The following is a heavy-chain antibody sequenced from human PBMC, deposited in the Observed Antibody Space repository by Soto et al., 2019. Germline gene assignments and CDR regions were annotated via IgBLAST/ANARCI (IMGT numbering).Heavy chain of an antibody. D-gene: IGHD3-10*01. Sequence: QLQLQESGPGLVKPSETLSLTCTVSGGSISSSSYYWGWIRQPPGKGLEWIGSIYYSGSTYYNPSLKXRXTXSXNTSKNQFSLKLSSVTAADTAVYYCARPGNYGSGSYLYYLDYWGQGTLVTVSS. V-gene: IGHV4-39*01. CDR2: IYYSGST. CDR1: GGSISSSSYY. CDR3: ARPGNYGSGSYLYYLDY. J-gene: IGHJ4*02.